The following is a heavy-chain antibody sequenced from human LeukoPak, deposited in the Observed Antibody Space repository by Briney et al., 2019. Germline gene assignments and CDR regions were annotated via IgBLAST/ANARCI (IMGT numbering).Heavy chain of an antibody. CDR2: INPNSGGT. CDR3: ARGGERWLQFDPPLADY. Sequence: ASVKVSCKASGYTFIGYYMHWVRQAPGQGLEWMGWINPNSGGTNYAQKFQGRVTMTRETSISTAYMELSRLRSDDTAVYYCARGGERWLQFDPPLADYWGQGTLVTVSS. J-gene: IGHJ4*02. V-gene: IGHV1-2*02. CDR1: GYTFIGYY. D-gene: IGHD5-24*01.